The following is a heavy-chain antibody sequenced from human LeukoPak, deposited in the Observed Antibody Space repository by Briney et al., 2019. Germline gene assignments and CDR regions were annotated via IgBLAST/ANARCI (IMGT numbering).Heavy chain of an antibody. CDR1: GASISSDY. V-gene: IGHV4-4*09. Sequence: SETLSLTCSVSGASISSDYWSWIRQPPGNGLEWIGNIYSSETTKYNPSLGSRATISGDTSKNQFSLKLSSVTAADTAVYYCARHFPYCGGDCPYYYMDVWGKGTTVTVSS. CDR3: ARHFPYCGGDCPYYYMDV. CDR2: IYSSETT. D-gene: IGHD2-21*02. J-gene: IGHJ6*03.